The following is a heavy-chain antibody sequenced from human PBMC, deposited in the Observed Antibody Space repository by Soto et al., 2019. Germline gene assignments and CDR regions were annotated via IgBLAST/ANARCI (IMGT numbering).Heavy chain of an antibody. V-gene: IGHV4-59*01. D-gene: IGHD2-2*01. CDR1: GGSISSYY. CDR2: IYYSGST. Sequence: SETLSLTCTVSGGSISSYYWSWIRQPPGKGLEWIGYIYYSGSTNYNPSLKSRVTISVDTSKNQFSLKLSSVTAADTAVYYCARDRGAGYCSSTSYRYYYYYGMDVWGQGTTVTVSS. CDR3: ARDRGAGYCSSTSYRYYYYYGMDV. J-gene: IGHJ6*02.